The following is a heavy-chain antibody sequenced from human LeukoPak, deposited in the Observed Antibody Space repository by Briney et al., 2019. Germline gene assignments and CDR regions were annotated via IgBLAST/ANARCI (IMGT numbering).Heavy chain of an antibody. Sequence: GGSLRLSCAASGFTFSSYSMNWVRQAPGKGLEWVSYISSSSSTIYYADSVKGRFTISRDNAKNSLYLQMNSLRAEDTAVYYCAARYYDYVWGSYRYSPWGQGTLVTVSS. V-gene: IGHV3-48*01. J-gene: IGHJ5*02. CDR1: GFTFSSYS. D-gene: IGHD3-16*02. CDR3: AARYYDYVWGSYRYSP. CDR2: ISSSSSTI.